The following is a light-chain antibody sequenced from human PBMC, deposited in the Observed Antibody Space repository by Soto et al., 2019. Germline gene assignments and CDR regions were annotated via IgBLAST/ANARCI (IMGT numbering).Light chain of an antibody. J-gene: IGKJ1*01. CDR3: QQYDSSPPT. V-gene: IGKV1-39*01. Sequence: DIQMTQSPSSLSASVGDRVTITCRASQIISTYLNWYQQRAGFAPKLLIYAASSLQSGVPPRFSGSGSGTDFTLTISSLQPEDFAMYFCQQYDSSPPTFGQGTKVDIK. CDR1: QIISTY. CDR2: AAS.